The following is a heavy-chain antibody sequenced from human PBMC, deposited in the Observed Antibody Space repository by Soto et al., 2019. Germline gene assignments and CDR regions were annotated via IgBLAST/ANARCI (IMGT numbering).Heavy chain of an antibody. V-gene: IGHV3-33*06. CDR1: GFTFRNHG. Sequence: QVQLVESGGGVVEPGGALRLSCAASGFTFRNHGMHWVRQAPGKGLEWLTVIWYDGSHKYYADSVKGRFTTSRDNSENTLSLEINSLRAEDTAVYYCVKSSDGGSRGGGDLWGQGTLVTVSS. D-gene: IGHD6-13*01. CDR2: IWYDGSHK. J-gene: IGHJ5*02. CDR3: VKSSDGGSRGGGDL.